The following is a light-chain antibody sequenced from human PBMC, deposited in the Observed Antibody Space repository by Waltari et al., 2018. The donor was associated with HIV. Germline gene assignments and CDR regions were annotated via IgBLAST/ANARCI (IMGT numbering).Light chain of an antibody. V-gene: IGLV2-14*03. CDR1: NDDIGSYIY. Sequence: QSVLTQPASVSGSPGQSITISCTGTNDDIGSYIYVSWYQQHPGKVPKLLMYDVSSRPSGVSTRFPCSKSGHTASLSISGIQTEDEAHYYCTSYTSTATVVFGGGTKLTVL. CDR3: TSYTSTATVV. CDR2: DVS. J-gene: IGLJ2*01.